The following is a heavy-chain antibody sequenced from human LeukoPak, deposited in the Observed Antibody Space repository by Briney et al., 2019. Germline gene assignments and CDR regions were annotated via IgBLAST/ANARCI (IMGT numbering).Heavy chain of an antibody. D-gene: IGHD5-18*01. CDR3: ARWIPFRVDV. Sequence: VRSLRLSCAASGFTFSTSGMHWVRQAPGKGLEWVSYISSSSSTIYYADSVKGRFTISRDNAKNSLYLQMNSLRAEDTAVYYCARWIPFRVDVWGKGTTVTVSS. V-gene: IGHV3-48*01. CDR2: ISSSSSTI. J-gene: IGHJ6*04. CDR1: GFTFSTSG.